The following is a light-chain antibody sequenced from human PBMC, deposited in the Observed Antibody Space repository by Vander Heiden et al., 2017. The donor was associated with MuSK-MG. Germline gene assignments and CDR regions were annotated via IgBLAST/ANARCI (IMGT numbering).Light chain of an antibody. CDR1: SSDVGAYNF. J-gene: IGLJ2*01. Sequence: QSALPQPASVHGSPGQSTTISCSGTSSDVGAYNFVSWYQQHPGTAPKLIIFEVRARPAGVADRFSGSRAGNTAYLTISGHLAEDEADYYCASYTGIDTVVFGGGTKLTVL. V-gene: IGLV2-14*01. CDR2: EVR. CDR3: ASYTGIDTVV.